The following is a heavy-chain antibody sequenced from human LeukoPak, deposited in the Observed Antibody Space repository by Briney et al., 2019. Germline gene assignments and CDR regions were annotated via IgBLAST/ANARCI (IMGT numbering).Heavy chain of an antibody. D-gene: IGHD1-26*01. Sequence: GASVKVSCKASGYTFTSYAMHWVRQAPGQGLEWMGRINPNSGGTNYAQKFQGRVTMTRDTSISTAYMELSRLRSDDTAVYYCARSWELDLNWFDPWGQGTLVTVSS. CDR2: INPNSGGT. V-gene: IGHV1-2*06. CDR3: ARSWELDLNWFDP. J-gene: IGHJ5*02. CDR1: GYTFTSYA.